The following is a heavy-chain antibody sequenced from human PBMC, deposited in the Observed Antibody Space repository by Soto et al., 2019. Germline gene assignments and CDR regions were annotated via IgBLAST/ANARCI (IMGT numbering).Heavy chain of an antibody. CDR1: GDSVSSNSAA. CDR3: AREKAFYGSGSYRNYYYYGMDV. J-gene: IGHJ6*02. V-gene: IGHV6-1*01. CDR2: TYYRSKWYN. D-gene: IGHD3-10*01. Sequence: SQTLSLTCAISGDSVSSNSAAWNWIRQSPSRGLEWLGRTYYRSKWYNDYAVSVKSRITINPDTSKNQFSLQLNSVTPEDTAVYYCAREKAFYGSGSYRNYYYYGMDVWGQGTTVTVSS.